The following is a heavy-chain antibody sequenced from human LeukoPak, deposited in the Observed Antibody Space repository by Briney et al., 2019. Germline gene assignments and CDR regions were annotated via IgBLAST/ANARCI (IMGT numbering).Heavy chain of an antibody. J-gene: IGHJ6*03. V-gene: IGHV4-59*01. CDR1: GGSISSYY. CDR3: ARVGGGNSGFRYYYYYMDV. Sequence: SETLSLTCTVSGGSISSYYWSWNRQPPGKGLEWIGYIYYSGSTNYNPSLKSRVTISVDTSKNQFSLKLSSVTAADTAVYYCARVGGGNSGFRYYYYYMDVWGKGTTVTVSS. D-gene: IGHD4-23*01. CDR2: IYYSGST.